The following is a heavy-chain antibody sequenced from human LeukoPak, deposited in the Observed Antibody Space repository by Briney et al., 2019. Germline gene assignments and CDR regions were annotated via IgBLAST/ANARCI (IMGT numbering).Heavy chain of an antibody. D-gene: IGHD2-2*02. J-gene: IGHJ4*02. V-gene: IGHV3-23*01. CDR1: GFTISSYA. CDR3: AKISSGTSCYKI. CDR2: ISGSGGST. Sequence: GGSLRLSCAASGFTISSYAMSWVRQAPGKGLEWVSAISGSGGSTYYADSVKGRFTISRDNSKNTLYLQMNSLRAEDTAVYYCAKISSGTSCYKIWGQGTLVTVSS.